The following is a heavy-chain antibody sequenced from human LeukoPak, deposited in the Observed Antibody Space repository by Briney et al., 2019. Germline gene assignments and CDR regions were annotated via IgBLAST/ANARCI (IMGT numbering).Heavy chain of an antibody. CDR3: ARDKHLGFSSGTKYYPYYFDS. CDR1: GGSITASY. CDR2: ISNSGRT. V-gene: IGHV4-59*01. Sequence: PAETLSLTCTVSGGSITASYWTWVRQPPGKGLEYIGYISNSGRTNSNPSLKSRVTISVDTAKNHLSVNLTSVTDADTAVHCCARDKHLGFSSGTKYYPYYFDSWGQGIQVTVSS. D-gene: IGHD2-2*03. J-gene: IGHJ4*02.